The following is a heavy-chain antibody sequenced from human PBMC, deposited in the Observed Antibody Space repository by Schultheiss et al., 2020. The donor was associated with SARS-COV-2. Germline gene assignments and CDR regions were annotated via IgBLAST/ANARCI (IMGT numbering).Heavy chain of an antibody. Sequence: SETLSLTCTVSGGSISSYYWSWIRQPPGKGLEWIGEINHSGSTNYNPSLKSRVTISVDTSKNQFSLKLSSVTAADTAAYYCARGFVVVPAAGYYYYYMDVWGKGTTVTVSS. J-gene: IGHJ6*03. CDR1: GGSISSYY. V-gene: IGHV4-34*01. CDR3: ARGFVVVPAAGYYYYYMDV. D-gene: IGHD2-2*01. CDR2: INHSGST.